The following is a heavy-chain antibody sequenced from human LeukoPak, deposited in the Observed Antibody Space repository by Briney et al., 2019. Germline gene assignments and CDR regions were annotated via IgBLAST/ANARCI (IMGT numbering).Heavy chain of an antibody. J-gene: IGHJ5*02. D-gene: IGHD4-23*01. Sequence: PSETLSLTCTVSGGSISSYYWSWIRQPPGEGLEWIGYIYYSGSTNYNPSLKSRVTISVDTSKNQFSLKLSSVTAADTAVYYCARGVDYGGNYNWFDPWGQGTLVTVSS. CDR3: ARGVDYGGNYNWFDP. CDR2: IYYSGST. CDR1: GGSISSYY. V-gene: IGHV4-59*01.